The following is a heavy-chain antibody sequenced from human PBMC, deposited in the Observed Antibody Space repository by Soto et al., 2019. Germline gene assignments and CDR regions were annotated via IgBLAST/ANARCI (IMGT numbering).Heavy chain of an antibody. CDR1: GFTFGDYA. CDR2: IRSKAYGGTT. J-gene: IGHJ4*02. Sequence: GGSLRLSCTASGFTFGDYAMSWFRQAPGKGLEWVGFIRSKAYGGTTEYAASVKGRFTISRDDSKSIAYLQMNSLKTEDTAVYYCTRDIGIAAATSALFEYWGQGTLVTVS. CDR3: TRDIGIAAATSALFEY. V-gene: IGHV3-49*03. D-gene: IGHD6-13*01.